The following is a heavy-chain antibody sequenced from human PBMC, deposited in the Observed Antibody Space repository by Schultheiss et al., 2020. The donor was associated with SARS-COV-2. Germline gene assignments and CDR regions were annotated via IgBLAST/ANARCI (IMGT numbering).Heavy chain of an antibody. CDR2: IYTSGST. CDR3: ATDYKDYGSSWTTK. J-gene: IGHJ4*02. V-gene: IGHV4-61*02. Sequence: SQTLSLTCTVSGGSISSGGYYWSWIRQHPGKGLEWIGRIYTSGSTNYNPSLKSRVTMSVDTSKNQFSLKLSSVTAADTAVYYCATDYKDYGSSWTTKWGQGTLVTVSS. D-gene: IGHD4-17*01. CDR1: GGSISSGGYY.